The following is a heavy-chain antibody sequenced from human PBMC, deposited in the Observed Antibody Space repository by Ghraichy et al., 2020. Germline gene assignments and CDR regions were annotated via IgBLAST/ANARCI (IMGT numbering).Heavy chain of an antibody. CDR1: GFTFSGAW. CDR2: VETEADGGTT. J-gene: IGHJ4*02. CDR3: TAGIGDF. Sequence: GSLNISCAASGFTFSGAWMSWVRQAPGKGPEWVGRVETEADGGTTDYAASVKGRFIMSRDDSKNILYLQMNSLKIEDTAVYYCTAGIGDFWGQGTLVTVSS. V-gene: IGHV3-15*04. D-gene: IGHD2-15*01.